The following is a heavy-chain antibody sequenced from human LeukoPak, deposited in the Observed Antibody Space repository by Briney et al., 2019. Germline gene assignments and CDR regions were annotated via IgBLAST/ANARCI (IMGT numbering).Heavy chain of an antibody. Sequence: SETLSLTCAVYGGSFSGYYWSWIRQPPGKGLEWIGEINHSGSTNYNPSLKGRVTISVDTSKNQFSLKLSSVTAADTAVYYCAGGDTYFDYWGQGTLVTVSS. CDR2: INHSGST. CDR3: AGGDTYFDY. J-gene: IGHJ4*02. CDR1: GGSFSGYY. V-gene: IGHV4-34*01.